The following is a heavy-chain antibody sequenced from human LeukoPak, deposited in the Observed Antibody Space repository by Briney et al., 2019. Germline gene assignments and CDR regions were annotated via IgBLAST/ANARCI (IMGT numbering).Heavy chain of an antibody. V-gene: IGHV3-23*01. J-gene: IGHJ4*02. CDR2: ISGSGGIT. CDR1: GFTFSSYA. D-gene: IGHD3-22*01. CDR3: AKVDSFDSSGYAYFDY. Sequence: PGGSLRLSCAASGFTFSSYAMSWVRQAPGKGLEWVSGISGSGGITYYADSVKGRFTISRDNSKNTLYLQMNSLRAEDTAVYYCAKVDSFDSSGYAYFDYWGQGTLVTVSS.